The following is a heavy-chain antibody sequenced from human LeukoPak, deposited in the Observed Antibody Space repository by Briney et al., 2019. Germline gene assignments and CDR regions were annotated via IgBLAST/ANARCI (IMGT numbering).Heavy chain of an antibody. CDR2: IYWDDDK. CDR3: AHSGYSSGWYYFGY. J-gene: IGHJ4*02. D-gene: IGHD6-19*01. Sequence: SGPTLVKPTQTLTLTCTFSGFSLTSTRVGVGWIRQPRGKALEWLALIYWDDDKRYSPSLKSRLTITKDTSKNQVVLTMTNMDPADTATYYCAHSGYSSGWYYFGYWGQGTLVTVSS. V-gene: IGHV2-5*02. CDR1: GFSLTSTRVG.